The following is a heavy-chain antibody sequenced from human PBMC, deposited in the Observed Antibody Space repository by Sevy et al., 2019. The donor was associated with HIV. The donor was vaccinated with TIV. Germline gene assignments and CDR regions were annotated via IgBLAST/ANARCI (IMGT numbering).Heavy chain of an antibody. D-gene: IGHD3-22*01. Sequence: SGPTLVNPTQTLTLTCTFSGFSLTTSGLGVGWIRQPPGKALEWLALIYWSDDRRYNPSLKSRLTITKDTSKNQVVLTMTNMDPVDTATYYCAQTSYYDSRETPYDAFDIWGQGTTVTVSS. CDR2: IYWSDDR. J-gene: IGHJ3*02. CDR1: GFSLTTSGLG. CDR3: AQTSYYDSRETPYDAFDI. V-gene: IGHV2-5*01.